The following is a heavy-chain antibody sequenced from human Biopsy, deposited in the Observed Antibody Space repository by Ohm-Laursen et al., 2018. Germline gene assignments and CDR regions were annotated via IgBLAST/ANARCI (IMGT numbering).Heavy chain of an antibody. CDR2: ISGSGTTI. V-gene: IGHV3-11*01. J-gene: IGHJ4*02. CDR3: ARDGAGSYHDY. D-gene: IGHD3-10*01. Sequence: SLRLSCTASGFTFSDYYMSWIRQAPGKGLEWLSYISGSGTTIFYADSVKGRFTVSRDNAKNKLYPQMNSLTVEDTAVYYCARDGAGSYHDYWGQGTLVTVSS. CDR1: GFTFSDYY.